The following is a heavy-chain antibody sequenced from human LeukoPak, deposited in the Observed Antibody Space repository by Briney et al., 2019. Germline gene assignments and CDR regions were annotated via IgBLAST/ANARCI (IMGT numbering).Heavy chain of an antibody. CDR2: VSSSGNTI. CDR3: ARQYCSGGSCYLNAAFDI. V-gene: IGHV3-11*04. D-gene: IGHD2-15*01. Sequence: GGSLRLSXAASGFTFSDYYMSWIRQAPGKGLEWVSYVSSSGNTIYYADSVKGRFTISRDNAKNSLYLQMNSLRAEDTAVYYCARQYCSGGSCYLNAAFDIWGQGTMVTVSS. CDR1: GFTFSDYY. J-gene: IGHJ3*02.